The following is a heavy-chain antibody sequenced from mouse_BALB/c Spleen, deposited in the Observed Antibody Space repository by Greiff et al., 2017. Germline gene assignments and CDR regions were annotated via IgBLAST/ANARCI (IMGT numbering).Heavy chain of an antibody. Sequence: VKLVESGAELAKPGASVKMSCKASGYTFTSYWMHWVKQRPGQGLEWIGYINPSTGYTEYNQKFKDKATLTADKSSSTAYMQLSSLTSEDSAVYYCARTSYGYYDAMDYWGQGTSVTVSS. CDR1: GYTFTSYW. J-gene: IGHJ4*01. V-gene: IGHV1-7*01. D-gene: IGHD2-2*01. CDR3: ARTSYGYYDAMDY. CDR2: INPSTGYT.